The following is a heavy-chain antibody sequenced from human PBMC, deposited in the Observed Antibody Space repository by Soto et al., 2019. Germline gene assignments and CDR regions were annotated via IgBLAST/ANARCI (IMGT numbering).Heavy chain of an antibody. CDR2: IYYSGST. CDR3: ARLFSGYYGSLPPYYYYGMDV. CDR1: GGSTSSGDYY. V-gene: IGHV4-30-4*01. J-gene: IGHJ6*02. Sequence: PSETLSLTCTVSGGSTSSGDYYWSWIRHPPGKGLEWIGYIYYSGSTYYNPSLKSRVTISVDTSKNQFSLKLSSVTAADTAVYYCARLFSGYYGSLPPYYYYGMDVWGQGTTVTVSS. D-gene: IGHD3-10*01.